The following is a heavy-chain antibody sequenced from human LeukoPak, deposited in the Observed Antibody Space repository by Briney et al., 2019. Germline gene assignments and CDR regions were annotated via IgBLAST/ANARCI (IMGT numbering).Heavy chain of an antibody. Sequence: WGSLRLSCAASGFTFSSYEMNWVRQAPGKGLEWVSYISSSGSTIYYADSVKGRFTISRDNAKNSLYLQMNSLRAEDTAVYYCARDTGIVGATDYWGQGTLVTVS. J-gene: IGHJ4*02. CDR1: GFTFSSYE. CDR3: ARDTGIVGATDY. D-gene: IGHD1-26*01. CDR2: ISSSGSTI. V-gene: IGHV3-48*03.